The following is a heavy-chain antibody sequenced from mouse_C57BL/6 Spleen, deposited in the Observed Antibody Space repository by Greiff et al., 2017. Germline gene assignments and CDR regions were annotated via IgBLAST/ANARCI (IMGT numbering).Heavy chain of an antibody. CDR3: ARNDYDRDYWYFDV. D-gene: IGHD2-4*01. V-gene: IGHV1-64*01. Sequence: QVHVKQSGAELVKPGASVKLSCKASGYTFTSYWMHWVKQRPGQGLEWIGMIHPNSGSTNYNEKFKSKATLTVDKSSSTAYMQLSSLTSEDSAVYYCARNDYDRDYWYFDVWGTGTTVTVSS. CDR1: GYTFTSYW. CDR2: IHPNSGST. J-gene: IGHJ1*03.